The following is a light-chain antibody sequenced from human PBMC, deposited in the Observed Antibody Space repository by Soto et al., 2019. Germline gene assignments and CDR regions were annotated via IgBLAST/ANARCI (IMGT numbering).Light chain of an antibody. J-gene: IGLJ2*01. CDR1: SSDVGAYDF. Sequence: QSALTQPASVSGSPGQSITISCTGSSSDVGAYDFVSWYQQHPGKVPRLMIYEVTNRASGVSNRLSGSKSGNTASLTISGLQAEDEADYYCSSFTTSSTLIFGGGTKLTVL. CDR3: SSFTTSSTLI. CDR2: EVT. V-gene: IGLV2-14*03.